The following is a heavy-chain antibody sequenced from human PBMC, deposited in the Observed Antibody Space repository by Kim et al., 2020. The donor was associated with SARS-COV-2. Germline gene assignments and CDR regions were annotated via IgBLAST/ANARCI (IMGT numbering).Heavy chain of an antibody. Sequence: GGSLRLSCAASGFTFSSYAMSWVRQAPGKGLEWVSAISGSGGSTYYADSVKGRFTISRDNSKNTLYLQMNSLRAEDTAVYYCAHAPLRRGYGSGGSYYEDCDDWGRGTLVTVSS. CDR1: GFTFSSYA. J-gene: IGHJ4*02. V-gene: IGHV3-23*01. CDR2: ISGSGGST. D-gene: IGHD2-15*01. CDR3: AHAPLRRGYGSGGSYYEDCDD.